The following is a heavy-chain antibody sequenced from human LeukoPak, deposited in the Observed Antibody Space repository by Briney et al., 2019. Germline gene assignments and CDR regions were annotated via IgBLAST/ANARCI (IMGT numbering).Heavy chain of an antibody. Sequence: PSETLSLTCTVSGGSISNYYWSWIRQPPGKGLEWIGYIYYSGSTNYNPSLKSRVTISVDTSKNQFSLQLNSVTPEDTAVYYCASGVGQQLWYFDYWGQGTLVTVSS. CDR3: ASGVGQQLWYFDY. CDR1: GGSISNYY. CDR2: IYYSGST. J-gene: IGHJ4*02. V-gene: IGHV4-59*12. D-gene: IGHD6-13*01.